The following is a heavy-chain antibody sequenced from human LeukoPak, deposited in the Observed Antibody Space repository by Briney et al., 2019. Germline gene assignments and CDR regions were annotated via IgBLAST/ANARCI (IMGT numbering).Heavy chain of an antibody. Sequence: PSETLSLTCTVSGASIRSYHWNWIRQPPGKGLEWIGYIYYSGSSNYNPSLKSRLTTSVDTSKNQFSLRLTSVTAADTAVYYCARDLDNWNDSGAFDIWGQGTMVTVSS. CDR1: GASIRSYH. CDR3: ARDLDNWNDSGAFDI. J-gene: IGHJ3*02. D-gene: IGHD1-20*01. V-gene: IGHV4-59*01. CDR2: IYYSGSS.